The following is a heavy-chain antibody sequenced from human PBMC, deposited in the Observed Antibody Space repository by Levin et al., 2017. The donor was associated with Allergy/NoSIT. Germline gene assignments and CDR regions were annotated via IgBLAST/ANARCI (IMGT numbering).Heavy chain of an antibody. CDR1: GFIFSSYA. V-gene: IGHV3-30-3*01. CDR3: ARVMVPAALLFQADY. Sequence: GESLKISCVASGFIFSSYAMNWVRQAPGKGLEWVAVISYDGSRTYYADPVKGRFTISRDDSKNTLYLQMNSLRPEDTAMYYCARVMVPAALLFQADYWGQGNLVTVSS. D-gene: IGHD2-2*01. J-gene: IGHJ4*02. CDR2: ISYDGSRT.